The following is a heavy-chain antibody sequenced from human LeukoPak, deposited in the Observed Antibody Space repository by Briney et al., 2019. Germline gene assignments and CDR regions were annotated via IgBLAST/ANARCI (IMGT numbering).Heavy chain of an antibody. CDR2: IKQDGSEK. V-gene: IGHV3-7*01. J-gene: IGHJ4*02. CDR1: GFTFSSYW. Sequence: GSLRLSCAASGFTFSSYWMSWVRQAPGKGLEWVANIKQDGSEKYYVDSVKGRFTISKDNAKNSLYLQMNSLRAEDTAVYFCARDPIRDGYNLELDYWGQGTLVTVSS. CDR3: ARDPIRDGYNLELDY. D-gene: IGHD5-24*01.